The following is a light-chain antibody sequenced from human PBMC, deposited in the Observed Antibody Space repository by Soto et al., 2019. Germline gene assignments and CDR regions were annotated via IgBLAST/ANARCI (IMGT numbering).Light chain of an antibody. J-gene: IGKJ4*01. CDR3: QQYYTSPLS. CDR1: QTIGVW. Sequence: DIQMTQSPSALLASVGDRITISCRANQTIGVWLAWYQQKPGNAPNLLIHEASSLESGVPSRFAGSGSGTEFTLTISGLQSDDLATYYCQQYYTSPLSFGGGTKVEIQ. CDR2: EAS. V-gene: IGKV1-5*03.